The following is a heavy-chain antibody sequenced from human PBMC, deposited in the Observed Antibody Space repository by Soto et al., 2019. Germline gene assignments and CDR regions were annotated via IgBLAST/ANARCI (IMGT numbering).Heavy chain of an antibody. CDR3: ARQGVDTAMVFHY. V-gene: IGHV3-30*03. CDR2: ISYDGSNK. Sequence: GGSLRLSCAASGFTFSSYGMHWVRQAPGKGLEWVAVISYDGSNKYYADSVKGRFTISRDNSKNTLYLQMNSLRAEDTAVYYCARQGVDTAMVFHYWGQGTLVTVSS. CDR1: GFTFSSYG. D-gene: IGHD5-18*01. J-gene: IGHJ4*02.